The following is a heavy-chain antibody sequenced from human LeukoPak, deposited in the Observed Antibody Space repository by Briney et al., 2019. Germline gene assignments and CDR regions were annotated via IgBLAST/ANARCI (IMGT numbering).Heavy chain of an antibody. CDR1: GCSISSYY. J-gene: IGHJ4*02. D-gene: IGHD3-22*01. CDR3: ARGGPYYYDSSGYYPY. V-gene: IGHV4-59*01. Sequence: PSETLSLTCTVSGCSISSYYWSWIRQPPGKGLEWIGYIYYSGSTNYNPSLKSRVTISVDTSKNQFSLKLSSVTAADTAVYYCARGGPYYYDSSGYYPYWGQGTLVTVSS. CDR2: IYYSGST.